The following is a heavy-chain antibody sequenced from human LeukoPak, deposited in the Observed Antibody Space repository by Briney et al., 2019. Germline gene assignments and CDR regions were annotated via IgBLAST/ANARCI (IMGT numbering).Heavy chain of an antibody. Sequence: ASVKVSCKASGYTFTTFGINWLRQAPGQGLKWMGWINTKTGNPRYDQGFTGRFVFSLDTSVSTAYLEISSLKAEDTAVYFCAKDPPYTSTWPDALDAWGQGTMVTVSS. D-gene: IGHD6-13*01. CDR3: AKDPPYTSTWPDALDA. CDR2: INTKTGNP. CDR1: GYTFTTFG. V-gene: IGHV7-4-1*02. J-gene: IGHJ3*01.